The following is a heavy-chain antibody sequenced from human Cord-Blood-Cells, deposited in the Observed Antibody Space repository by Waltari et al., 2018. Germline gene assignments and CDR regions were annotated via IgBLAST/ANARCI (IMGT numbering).Heavy chain of an antibody. CDR2: IIPIFGTA. V-gene: IGHV1-69*12. D-gene: IGHD2-15*01. Sequence: QVQLVQSGAEVKKPGSSVKVSCKDSGGTFSSYPISWVRQAPGQGLEWMGGIIPIFGTANYAQKFQGRVTITADESTSTAYMELSSLRSEDTAVYYCARLSSDCSGGSCYYFDYWGQGTLVTVSS. CDR1: GGTFSSYP. CDR3: ARLSSDCSGGSCYYFDY. J-gene: IGHJ4*02.